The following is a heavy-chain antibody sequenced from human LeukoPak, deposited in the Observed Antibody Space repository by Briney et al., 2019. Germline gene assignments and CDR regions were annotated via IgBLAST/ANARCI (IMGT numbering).Heavy chain of an antibody. CDR1: GYTFTNYG. D-gene: IGHD3-22*01. Sequence: ASVKVSCKASGYTFTNYGVSWVRQAPGQGLEWMGWISAYNGHTNYAQNLQGRVTMTTDTSTSTAYMELRGLRSDDTAVYYCARDGHRRCHYDCSGREDAFDIWGQGTMVTVSS. J-gene: IGHJ3*02. CDR3: ARDGHRRCHYDCSGREDAFDI. CDR2: ISAYNGHT. V-gene: IGHV1-18*01.